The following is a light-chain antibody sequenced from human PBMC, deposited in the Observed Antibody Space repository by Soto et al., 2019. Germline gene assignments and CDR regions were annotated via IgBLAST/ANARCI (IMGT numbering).Light chain of an antibody. CDR2: GAS. J-gene: IGKJ1*01. V-gene: IGKV3-20*01. Sequence: EIVLTQSPGTLSLSPGERVTLSCRASQSVCSRCLAWYQQKPGQSPRLLIYGASSRATGIPDRFSGSGSGTDFTLTISRLEPEDFAVYYCQHYGTTPWTFGQVTKVGIK. CDR1: QSVCSRC. CDR3: QHYGTTPWT.